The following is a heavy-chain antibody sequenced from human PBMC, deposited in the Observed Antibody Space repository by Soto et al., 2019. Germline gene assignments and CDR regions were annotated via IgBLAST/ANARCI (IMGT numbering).Heavy chain of an antibody. CDR2: INHSGST. D-gene: IGHD6-13*01. Sequence: SETLSLTCAVYGGSFSGYYWSWIRQPPGKGLEWIGEINHSGSTNYNPSLKSRVTISVDTSKNQFSLKLSSVTAADTAVYYCAGRIAAATIPFDYWGQGTLVTVSS. CDR1: GGSFSGYY. J-gene: IGHJ4*02. V-gene: IGHV4-34*01. CDR3: AGRIAAATIPFDY.